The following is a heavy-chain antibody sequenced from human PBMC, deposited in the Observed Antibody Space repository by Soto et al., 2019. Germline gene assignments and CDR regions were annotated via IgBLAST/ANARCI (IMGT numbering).Heavy chain of an antibody. D-gene: IGHD2-15*01. CDR1: GFTVISNY. J-gene: IGHJ6*02. V-gene: IGHV3-53*01. Sequence: WGSLRLSCAASGFTVISNYIIFFRHSPFKWLEWVSIIYSGGSTYYADSVKGRFTISRDNSKNTLYLQMNSLRAEDTAVYYCASGYCSGGSCWNYYYNGMDVWGQGTTVTVSS. CDR3: ASGYCSGGSCWNYYYNGMDV. CDR2: IYSGGST.